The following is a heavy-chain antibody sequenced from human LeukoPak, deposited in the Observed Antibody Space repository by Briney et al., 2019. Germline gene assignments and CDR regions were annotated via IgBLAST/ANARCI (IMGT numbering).Heavy chain of an antibody. J-gene: IGHJ3*01. CDR3: ARDSQYYYDSSGYKF. CDR1: GFTFSSYS. CDR2: ISSSSSYI. Sequence: PGGSLRLSCAASGFTFSSYSMNWVRQAPGKGLEWVSSISSSSSYIYYADSVKGRFTISRDNAKNSLYLQMNSLRAEDTAVYYCARDSQYYYDSSGYKFWDQGTMVTVSS. V-gene: IGHV3-21*01. D-gene: IGHD3-22*01.